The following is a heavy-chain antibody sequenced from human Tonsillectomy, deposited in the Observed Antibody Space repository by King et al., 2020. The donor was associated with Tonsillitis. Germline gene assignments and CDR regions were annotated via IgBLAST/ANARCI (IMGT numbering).Heavy chain of an antibody. CDR3: AKDRVKFLEWLSYFDF. Sequence: HVQLVESGGGVVQPGRSLRLSCAASGFTFSSYGMHWVRQAPGKGLEWVAVVSYDGSNKYYVDSVKGRFSISRDNSKNTVYLQMNSLRAEDTAVYYCAKDRVKFLEWLSYFDFWGQGTLVTVSS. D-gene: IGHD3-3*01. V-gene: IGHV3-30*18. CDR2: VSYDGSNK. J-gene: IGHJ4*02. CDR1: GFTFSSYG.